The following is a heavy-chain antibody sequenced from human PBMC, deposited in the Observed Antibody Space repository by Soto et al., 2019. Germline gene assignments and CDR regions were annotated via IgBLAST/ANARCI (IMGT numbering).Heavy chain of an antibody. J-gene: IGHJ4*02. D-gene: IGHD3-10*01. Sequence: SVKVSCKASGGTFSSYAISWVRQAPGQGLEWMGGIIPIFGTANYAQKFQERVTITRDMSTSTAYMELSSLRSEDTAVYYCAATYYYGSGNYYDLDYWGQGTLVTVSS. CDR2: IIPIFGTA. CDR3: AATYYYGSGNYYDLDY. V-gene: IGHV1-69*05. CDR1: GGTFSSYA.